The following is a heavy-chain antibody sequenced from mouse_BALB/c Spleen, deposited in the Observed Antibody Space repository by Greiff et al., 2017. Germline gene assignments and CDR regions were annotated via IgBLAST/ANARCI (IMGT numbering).Heavy chain of an antibody. CDR1: GFTFSSYA. CDR3: ARRGYGNYGGAMDY. J-gene: IGHJ4*01. Sequence: EVKVVESGGGLVKPGGSLKLSCAASGFTFSSYAMSWVRQTPEKRLEWVATISSGGSYTYYPDSVKGRFTISRDNAKNTLYLQMSSLRSEDTAMYYCARRGYGNYGGAMDYWGQGTSVTVSS. V-gene: IGHV5-9-3*01. CDR2: ISSGGSYT. D-gene: IGHD2-10*02.